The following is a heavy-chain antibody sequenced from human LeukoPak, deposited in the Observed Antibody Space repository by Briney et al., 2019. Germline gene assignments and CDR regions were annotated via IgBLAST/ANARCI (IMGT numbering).Heavy chain of an antibody. CDR2: DGNNN. CDR1: GFTFRSYA. J-gene: IGHJ4*02. V-gene: IGHV3-30-3*01. Sequence: GRSLRLSCAASGFTFRSYAIHWVSQAPGKGLEWVAVDGNNNYYTDSVKGRFTISRDNSKNTVYLQMNSLRAEDTAVYYCARDGYSAYDVGFEDWGQGTPVTVSS. D-gene: IGHD5-12*01. CDR3: ARDGYSAYDVGFED.